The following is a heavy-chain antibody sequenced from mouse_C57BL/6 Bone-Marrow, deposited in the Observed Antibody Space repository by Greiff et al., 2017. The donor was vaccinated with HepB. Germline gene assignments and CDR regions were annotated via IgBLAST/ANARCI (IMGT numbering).Heavy chain of an antibody. CDR1: GFNIKDDY. CDR3: TTEEQRGYFDV. V-gene: IGHV14-4*01. CDR2: IDPENGDT. J-gene: IGHJ1*03. Sequence: EVKLVESGAELVRPGASVKLSCTASGFNIKDDYMHWVKQRPEQGLEWIGWIDPENGDTEYASKFQGKATITADTSSNTAYLQLSSLTSEDTAVYYCTTEEQRGYFDVWGTGTTVTVSS.